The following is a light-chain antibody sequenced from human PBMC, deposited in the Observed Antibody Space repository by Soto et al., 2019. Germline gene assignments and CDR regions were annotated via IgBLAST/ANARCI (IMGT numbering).Light chain of an antibody. J-gene: IGLJ2*01. CDR3: QTWGTGILV. V-gene: IGLV4-69*01. Sequence: QLVLTQSPSASASLGASVKLTCTLSSGHSSYAIAWHQQQPEKGPRYLMKLNRHGRHSKGDGIPDRFSGSSSGTERYLTISCFQSEDEADYYCQTWGTGILVFGGGTTLTVL. CDR1: SGHSSYA. CDR2: LNRHGRH.